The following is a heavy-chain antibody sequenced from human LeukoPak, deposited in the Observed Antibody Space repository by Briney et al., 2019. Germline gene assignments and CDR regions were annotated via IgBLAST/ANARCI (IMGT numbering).Heavy chain of an antibody. CDR1: GGSISSSSYY. CDR3: ARSSTVFDI. Sequence: SETLSLTCTVCGGSISSSSYYWGWIRQPPGKGLEWIGSIYYSGSTYYNPSLKSRVTISVDTSKNQFSLKLSSVTAADTAVYYCARSSTVFDIWGQGTMVTVSS. J-gene: IGHJ3*02. CDR2: IYYSGST. D-gene: IGHD2-2*01. V-gene: IGHV4-39*01.